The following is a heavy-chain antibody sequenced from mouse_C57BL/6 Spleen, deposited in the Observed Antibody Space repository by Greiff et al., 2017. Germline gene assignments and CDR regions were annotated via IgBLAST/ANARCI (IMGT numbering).Heavy chain of an antibody. Sequence: QVQLKESGPGLVAPSQSLSITCTVSGFSLTSYGVDWVRQSPGKGLEWLGVIWGVGSTNSNSALKSRLSISKDNTKSQVFLKMNSLQTDDTAMYYCASGITPPWFAYWGQGTLVTVSA. J-gene: IGHJ3*01. CDR3: ASGITPPWFAY. D-gene: IGHD2-4*01. CDR2: IWGVGST. CDR1: GFSLTSYG. V-gene: IGHV2-6*01.